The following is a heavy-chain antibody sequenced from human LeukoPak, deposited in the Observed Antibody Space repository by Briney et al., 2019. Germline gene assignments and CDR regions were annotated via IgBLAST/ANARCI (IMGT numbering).Heavy chain of an antibody. J-gene: IGHJ4*02. CDR3: ARDAYDSATVFDY. Sequence: GGSLRLSCAASGFTFSSYSMNWVRQAPGKGLEWVSSISSSSSYIYYADSVKGRFTISRDNAKNSLYLQMNSLRAEDTAVYYCARDAYDSATVFDYWGQGTLVTVSS. CDR1: GFTFSSYS. V-gene: IGHV3-21*01. CDR2: ISSSSSYI. D-gene: IGHD2-15*01.